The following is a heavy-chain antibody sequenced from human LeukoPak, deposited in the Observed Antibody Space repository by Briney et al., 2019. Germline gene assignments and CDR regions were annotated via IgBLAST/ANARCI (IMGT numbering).Heavy chain of an antibody. Sequence: GGSLRLSCAASGCTFSSYSMNWVRQAPGKGLEWVSYISSSSSTIYYADSVKGRFTISRDNAKNSLYLQMNSLRAEDTAVYYCARGPVAGIYYYYGMDVWGQGTTVTVSS. CDR1: GCTFSSYS. CDR3: ARGPVAGIYYYYGMDV. D-gene: IGHD6-19*01. CDR2: ISSSSSTI. J-gene: IGHJ6*02. V-gene: IGHV3-48*01.